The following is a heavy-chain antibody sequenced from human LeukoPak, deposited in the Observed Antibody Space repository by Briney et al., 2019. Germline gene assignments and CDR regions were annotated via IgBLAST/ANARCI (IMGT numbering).Heavy chain of an antibody. CDR2: MNPNSGFT. Sequence: ASVKVTCKASGYTFTNYDINWVRQATGQGLEWMGYMNPNSGFTTYAQKFQGRVTMTRDTSISTAYMELSSLRSDDTAVYYCARVPRELGAYWGQGTLVTVSS. D-gene: IGHD3-16*01. V-gene: IGHV1-8*01. CDR3: ARVPRELGAY. CDR1: GYTFTNYD. J-gene: IGHJ4*02.